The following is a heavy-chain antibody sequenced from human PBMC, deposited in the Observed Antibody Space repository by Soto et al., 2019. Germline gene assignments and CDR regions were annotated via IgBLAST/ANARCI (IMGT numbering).Heavy chain of an antibody. CDR2: IYYSGST. CDR1: GGSVSTGVHY. J-gene: IGHJ2*01. CDR3: ARGYYTSWYWFDR. Sequence: QVQLQESGPGLVKPSETLSLTCTVSVSGGSVSTGVHYWSWIRQPPGKGLEWIGYIYYSGSTHYSPSLKSRVTISVHTSKNQFSLKLTSVTAADTAVYYCARGYYTSWYWFDRWGRGTLVTVSS. V-gene: IGHV4-61*08. D-gene: IGHD6-13*01.